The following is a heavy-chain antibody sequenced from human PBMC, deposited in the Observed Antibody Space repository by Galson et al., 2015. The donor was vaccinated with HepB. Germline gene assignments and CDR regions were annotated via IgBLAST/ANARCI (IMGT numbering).Heavy chain of an antibody. Sequence: QSGAEVKKPGESLRISCKGSGYRFTSYWINWLRQLPGKGLEWMGRIDPSDSYTKYSPSFQGRVTMSVDTSITTAYLQWSTLKASDTAMYYCARLRYDSGHWFDPWGQGTLVTVSS. V-gene: IGHV5-10-1*01. CDR1: GYRFTSYW. CDR3: ARLRYDSGHWFDP. J-gene: IGHJ5*02. CDR2: IDPSDSYT. D-gene: IGHD4/OR15-4a*01.